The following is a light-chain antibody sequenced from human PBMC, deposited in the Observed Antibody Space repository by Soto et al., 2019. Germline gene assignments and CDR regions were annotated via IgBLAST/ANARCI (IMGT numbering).Light chain of an antibody. V-gene: IGKV3-20*01. Sequence: EIALTQSPGTLSLSPEERATLSCRPTQSVSSSYLAWYQQKPGQAPRLLIYGASSRATGIPDRFSGSGSGTDFTLTISRLEPEDFAVYYCQQYGSSPLWTFGQGTKV. J-gene: IGKJ1*01. CDR2: GAS. CDR1: QSVSSSY. CDR3: QQYGSSPLWT.